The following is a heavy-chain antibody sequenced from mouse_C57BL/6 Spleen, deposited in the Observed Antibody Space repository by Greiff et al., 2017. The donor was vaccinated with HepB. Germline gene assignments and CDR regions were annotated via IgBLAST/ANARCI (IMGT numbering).Heavy chain of an antibody. Sequence: EVQLQQSGPELVKPGASVKIPCKASGYTFTDYNMDWVKQSHGKSLEWIGDINPNNGGTIYNQKFKGKATLTVDKSSSTAYMELRSLTSEDTAVYYCASRYYYGSSFWFAYWGQGTLVTVSA. CDR1: GYTFTDYN. J-gene: IGHJ3*01. D-gene: IGHD1-1*01. CDR3: ASRYYYGSSFWFAY. V-gene: IGHV1-18*01. CDR2: INPNNGGT.